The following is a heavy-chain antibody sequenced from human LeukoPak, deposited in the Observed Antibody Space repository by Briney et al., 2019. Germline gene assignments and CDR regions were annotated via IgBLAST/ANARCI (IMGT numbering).Heavy chain of an antibody. CDR3: VTTTRARAFDY. CDR2: IRQDGSET. V-gene: IGHV3-7*01. D-gene: IGHD1-26*01. Sequence: GGSLRLSCTASGFTFSTQWMTWVRQALGKGLEWVANIRQDGSETQYVDSVKGRFTIPRHKAKKSLFLQMNSLRAEQTAMYYCVTTTRARAFDYWGHGTLLSVSS. J-gene: IGHJ4*03. CDR1: GFTFSTQW.